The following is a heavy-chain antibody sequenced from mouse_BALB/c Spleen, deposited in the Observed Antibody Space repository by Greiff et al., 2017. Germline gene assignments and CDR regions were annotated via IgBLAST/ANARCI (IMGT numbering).Heavy chain of an antibody. CDR1: GFTFSSYA. D-gene: IGHD2-3*01. Sequence: EVMLVESGGGLVKPGGSLKLSCAASGFTFSSYAMSWVRQSPEKRLEWVAEISSGGSYTYYPDTVTGRFTISRDNAKNTLYLEMSSLRSEDTAMYYCARVDGSYYAMDYWGQGTSVTVSS. CDR3: ARVDGSYYAMDY. J-gene: IGHJ4*01. V-gene: IGHV5-9-4*01. CDR2: ISSGGSYT.